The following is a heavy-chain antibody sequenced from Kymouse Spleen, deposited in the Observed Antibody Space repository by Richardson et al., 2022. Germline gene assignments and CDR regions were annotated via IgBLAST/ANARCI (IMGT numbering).Heavy chain of an antibody. Sequence: EVQLVESGGGLVKPGGSLRLSCAASGFTFSNAWMSWVRQAPGKGLEWVGRIKSKTDGGTTDYAAPVKGRFTISRDDSKNTLYLQMNSLKTEDTAVYYCTTDLGVATIGDYWGQGTLVTVSS. V-gene: IGHV3-15*01. CDR1: GFTFSNAW. CDR3: TTDLGVATIGDY. D-gene: IGHD5-12*01. CDR2: IKSKTDGGTT. J-gene: IGHJ4*02.